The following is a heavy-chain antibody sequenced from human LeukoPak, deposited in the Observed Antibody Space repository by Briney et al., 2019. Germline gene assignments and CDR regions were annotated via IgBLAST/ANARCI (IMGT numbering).Heavy chain of an antibody. V-gene: IGHV3-15*01. CDR1: GFTFSDAW. Sequence: GGSLILSCAASGFTFSDAWMSWVRQAPGKGLEWVGHIKSNTFGGTTDYAAPVKGRFTISRDDSKNTLFLLMDSLKTEDTAVYYCSTEFYGSANFNFWGQGTLVTVSS. CDR2: IKSNTFGGTT. J-gene: IGHJ4*02. CDR3: STEFYGSANFNF. D-gene: IGHD3-10*01.